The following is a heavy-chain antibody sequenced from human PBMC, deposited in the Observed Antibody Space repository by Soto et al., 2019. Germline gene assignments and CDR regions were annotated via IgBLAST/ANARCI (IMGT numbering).Heavy chain of an antibody. CDR1: GGSISSGGYS. J-gene: IGHJ6*02. CDR2: IYHSGST. CDR3: ARRRGFPYYYGMDV. V-gene: IGHV4-30-2*01. D-gene: IGHD5-12*01. Sequence: QLQLQESGSGLVKPSQTLSLTCAVSGGSISSGGYSWSWIRQPPGKGLEWIGYIYHSGSTYYNPSLKSRVTISVDRSKNQFSLKLSSVTAADTAVYYWARRRGFPYYYGMDVWGQGTTVTVSS.